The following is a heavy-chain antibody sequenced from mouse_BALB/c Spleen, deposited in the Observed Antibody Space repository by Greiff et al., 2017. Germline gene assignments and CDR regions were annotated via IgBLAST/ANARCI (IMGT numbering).Heavy chain of an antibody. CDR1: GDSITSGY. V-gene: IGHV3-8*02. CDR2: ISYSGST. Sequence: VKLQESGPSLVKPSQTLSLTCSVTGDSITSGYWNWIRKFPGNKLEYMGYISYSGSTYYNPSLKSRISITRDTSKNQYYLQLNSVTTEDTATYYCARSITTVVVYWYFDVWGAGTTVTVSS. CDR3: ARSITTVVVYWYFDV. J-gene: IGHJ1*01. D-gene: IGHD1-1*01.